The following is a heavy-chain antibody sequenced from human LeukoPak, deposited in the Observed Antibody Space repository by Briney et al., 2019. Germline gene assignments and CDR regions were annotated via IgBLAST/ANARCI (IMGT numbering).Heavy chain of an antibody. D-gene: IGHD3-10*01. CDR3: ARNYYYGSGSYYLLHY. CDR2: IYPGHSDT. CDR1: GYSFTSYW. J-gene: IGHJ4*02. Sequence: GESLKISCKGSGYSFTSYWIGWVRQMPGKGLEWMGIIYPGHSDTRYSPSFQGQVTISADKSISTAYLQWSSLKASDTAMYYCARNYYYGSGSYYLLHYWGQGTLVTVSS. V-gene: IGHV5-51*01.